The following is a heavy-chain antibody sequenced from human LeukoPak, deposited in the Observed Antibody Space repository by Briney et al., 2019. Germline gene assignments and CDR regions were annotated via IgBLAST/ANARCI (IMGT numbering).Heavy chain of an antibody. D-gene: IGHD3-10*01. CDR2: INSDGSST. Sequence: PGGSLRLSCAASGFTFSSYWMHWVRQAPGKGLVWVSRINSDGSSTSYADSVKGRFTISRGNAKNTLYLQMNSLRAEDTALYYCARRDAEVGSYPNWGQGTLVTVSS. V-gene: IGHV3-74*01. CDR3: ARRDAEVGSYPN. J-gene: IGHJ4*02. CDR1: GFTFSSYW.